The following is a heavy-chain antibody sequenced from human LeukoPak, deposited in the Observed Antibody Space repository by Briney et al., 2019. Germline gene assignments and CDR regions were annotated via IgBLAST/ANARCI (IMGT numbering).Heavy chain of an antibody. J-gene: IGHJ4*02. CDR1: GGSFRGYY. CDR3: ARHAGGSGWEFDY. V-gene: IGHV4-34*01. Sequence: SETLSLTCAVYGGSFRGYYWSWIRQPPGKGLEWIGEINHSGSTYYNPSLKSRLTISVDTSRNQFSLKLSSVTAAETAVYYCARHAGGSGWEFDYWGQGTLVTVSS. CDR2: INHSGST. D-gene: IGHD6-19*01.